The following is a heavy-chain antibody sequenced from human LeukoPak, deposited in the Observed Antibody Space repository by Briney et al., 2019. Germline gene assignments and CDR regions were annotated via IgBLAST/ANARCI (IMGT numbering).Heavy chain of an antibody. CDR2: ISDCGKT. Sequence: GGSLTLSCVASGITFSSYDKSWVRHAPGQGLEWISAISDCGKTDYADSVKRRFTISRDNSKHTLYLHLSRLRVDAPAIYFCAKLPTIFGVADSFDIWGQGTLVTVSS. D-gene: IGHD3-3*01. CDR3: AKLPTIFGVADSFDI. J-gene: IGHJ3*02. CDR1: GITFSSYD. V-gene: IGHV3-23*01.